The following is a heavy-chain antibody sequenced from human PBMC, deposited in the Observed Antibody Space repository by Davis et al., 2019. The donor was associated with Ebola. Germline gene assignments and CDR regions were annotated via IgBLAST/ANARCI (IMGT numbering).Heavy chain of an antibody. V-gene: IGHV5-51*07. CDR3: ARQESLYGWIDH. D-gene: IGHD3-10*01. CDR1: GYSFSDYW. J-gene: IGHJ4*02. Sequence: GESLKISCQGSGYSFSDYWIGWVHQMPGKGLEWMGIIYPGDSDTRYSPSFEGQVTISVDRSITTAYLQWSSLKASDTATYYCARQESLYGWIDHWGQGTLVTVSS. CDR2: IYPGDSDT.